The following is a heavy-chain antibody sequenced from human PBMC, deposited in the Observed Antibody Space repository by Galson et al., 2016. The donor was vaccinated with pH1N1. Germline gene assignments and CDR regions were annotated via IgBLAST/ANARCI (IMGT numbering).Heavy chain of an antibody. Sequence: CAISGDSVSSSSDTWNWIRQSPRRGLEWLGRIYHRSKWYYEYAPSLQGRLRISPDTSSNQMSLHLNSVTLDDAAAYYCAREVWLRRGYYIDHWGQGSLVTASS. J-gene: IGHJ4*02. CDR3: AREVWLRRGYYIDH. V-gene: IGHV6-1*01. CDR1: GDSVSSSSDT. D-gene: IGHD3-3*01. CDR2: IYHRSKWYY.